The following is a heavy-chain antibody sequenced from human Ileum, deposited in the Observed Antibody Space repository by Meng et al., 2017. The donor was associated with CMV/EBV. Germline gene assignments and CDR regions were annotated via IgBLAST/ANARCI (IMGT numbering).Heavy chain of an antibody. CDR2: ISSTGYL. D-gene: IGHD1-1*01. CDR1: GASISSNY. V-gene: IGHV4-59*01. Sequence: SETLSLTCTVSGASISSNYWSWSRRPPGKGLEYIGSISSTGYLEYSPSLKGRVTISLDTSKNHSSLKLTSVTAADTAMYYCAGPDDKGSSPHDQFDIWGQGTMVTVSS. CDR3: AGPDDKGSSPHDQFDI. J-gene: IGHJ3*02.